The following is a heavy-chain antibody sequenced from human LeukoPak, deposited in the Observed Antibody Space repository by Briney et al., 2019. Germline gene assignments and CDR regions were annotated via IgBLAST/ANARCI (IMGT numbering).Heavy chain of an antibody. CDR3: AGGYCSGGSCSDAFDI. CDR1: GGSISSSSYY. Sequence: SETLSLTCTVSGGSISSSSYYWGWIRQPPGKGLEWFGSIYYSGSTYYNPSLKSRVTISVDTSKNQFSLKLSSVTAADTAVYYCAGGYCSGGSCSDAFDIWGQGTMVTVSS. V-gene: IGHV4-39*01. D-gene: IGHD2-15*01. J-gene: IGHJ3*02. CDR2: IYYSGST.